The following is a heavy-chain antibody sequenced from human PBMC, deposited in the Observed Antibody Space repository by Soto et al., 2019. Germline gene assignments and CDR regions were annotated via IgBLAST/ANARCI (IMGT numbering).Heavy chain of an antibody. Sequence: EVPLLESGGGLVQPGGSLRLSCAASGFTFSSYAMSWVRQAPGKGLEWVSAISGSGGSTYYADSVKGRFTISRDNSKNTLYLQMNSLRAEDTAVYYCAKLVYIRGGYFDYWGQGTLVTVSS. CDR1: GFTFSSYA. D-gene: IGHD3-3*01. CDR3: AKLVYIRGGYFDY. J-gene: IGHJ4*02. V-gene: IGHV3-23*01. CDR2: ISGSGGST.